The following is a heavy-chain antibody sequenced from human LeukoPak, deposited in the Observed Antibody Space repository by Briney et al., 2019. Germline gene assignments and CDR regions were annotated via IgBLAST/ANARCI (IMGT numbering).Heavy chain of an antibody. CDR1: GYTFTSYA. Sequence: GASVKVSCKASGYTFTSYAMHWVRQAPGQRLEWMGWINAGNGNTKYSQKFQGRVTITRDTSASTAYMELSSLRSEDTAVYYCARDEYVVAGQGNEPHKSSRIGDFDYWGQGTLVTVSS. D-gene: IGHD6-19*01. V-gene: IGHV1-3*01. CDR2: INAGNGNT. J-gene: IGHJ4*02. CDR3: ARDEYVVAGQGNEPHKSSRIGDFDY.